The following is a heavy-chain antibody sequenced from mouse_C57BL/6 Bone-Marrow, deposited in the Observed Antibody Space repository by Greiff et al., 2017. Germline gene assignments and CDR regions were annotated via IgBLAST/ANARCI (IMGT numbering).Heavy chain of an antibody. V-gene: IGHV5-9*01. CDR3: ARADGYYVWFAY. J-gene: IGHJ3*01. Sequence: EVKLMESGGGLVKPGGSLKLSCAASGFTFSSYTMSWVRQTPEKRLEWVATISGGGGNTYYPDSVKGRFTISRDNAKNTLYLQMSSLRSEDAALYDCARADGYYVWFAYWGQGTLVTVSA. CDR2: ISGGGGNT. CDR1: GFTFSSYT. D-gene: IGHD2-3*01.